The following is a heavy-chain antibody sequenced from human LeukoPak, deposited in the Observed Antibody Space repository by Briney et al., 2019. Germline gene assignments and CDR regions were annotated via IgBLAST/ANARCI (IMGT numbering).Heavy chain of an antibody. D-gene: IGHD5-18*01. V-gene: IGHV4-31*03. CDR2: IYYSGST. Sequence: SETLSLTCTVSGGSISSGGYYWSWIRQHPGKGLEWIGYIYYSGSTYYNPSLKSRVTISVDTSKSQFSLKLSSVTAADTAVYYCARGSRYSYGRFDYWGQGTLVTVSS. CDR3: ARGSRYSYGRFDY. CDR1: GGSISSGGYY. J-gene: IGHJ4*02.